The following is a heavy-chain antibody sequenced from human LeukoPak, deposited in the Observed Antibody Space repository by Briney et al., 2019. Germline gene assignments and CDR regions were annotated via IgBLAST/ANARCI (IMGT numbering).Heavy chain of an antibody. CDR1: GGSISSYY. CDR3: ARGFYDILIGKGYFDY. D-gene: IGHD3-9*01. V-gene: IGHV4-59*08. J-gene: IGHJ4*02. CDR2: ISYSGTT. Sequence: SETLSLTCTVSGGSISSYYWSWIRQPPGKGLEWIGYISYSGTTNYNPSLRSRLAMSVDTSKNQLSLKLKSVTAADTAVYYCARGFYDILIGKGYFDYWGQGNLVTVSS.